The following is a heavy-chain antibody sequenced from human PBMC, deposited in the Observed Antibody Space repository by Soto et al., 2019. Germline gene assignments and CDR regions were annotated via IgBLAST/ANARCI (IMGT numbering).Heavy chain of an antibody. J-gene: IGHJ6*02. CDR2: ISAYNGNT. V-gene: IGHV1-18*01. Sequence: GASVMVSCKASGYTFTSYGISWVRQAPGQGLEWMGWISAYNGNTNYAQKLQGRVTMTTDTSTSTAYMELRSLRSDDTAVYYCARGHPYDILTGYSFFYYYGIEICGHETSV. CDR3: ARGHPYDILTGYSFFYYYGIEI. D-gene: IGHD3-9*01. CDR1: GYTFTSYG.